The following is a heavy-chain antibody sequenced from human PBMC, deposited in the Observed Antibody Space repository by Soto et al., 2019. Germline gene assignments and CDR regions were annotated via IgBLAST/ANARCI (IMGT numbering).Heavy chain of an antibody. CDR3: ARDKTGTTGRGDY. CDR1: GGTFSSYT. D-gene: IGHD1-1*01. CDR2: IIPILGIA. J-gene: IGHJ4*02. Sequence: GASVKVSCKASGGTFSSYTISWVRQAPGQGFEWMVRIIPILGIANYAQKFQGRVTITADKSTSTAYMELSSLRSEDTAVYYCARDKTGTTGRGDYWGQGTLVTVSS. V-gene: IGHV1-69*04.